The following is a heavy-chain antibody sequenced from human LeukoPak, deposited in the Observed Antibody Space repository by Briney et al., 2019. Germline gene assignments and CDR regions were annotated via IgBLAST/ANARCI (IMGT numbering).Heavy chain of an antibody. CDR3: AREFCSSTSCRPYYFDY. D-gene: IGHD2-2*01. CDR2: ISAYNGNT. Sequence: ASVKVSCKASGYTFTGYYMHWVRQAPGQGLEWMGWISAYNGNTNYAQKLQGRVTMTTDTSTSTAYMELRSLRSDDTAVYYCAREFCSSTSCRPYYFDYWGQGTLVTVSS. J-gene: IGHJ4*02. CDR1: GYTFTGYY. V-gene: IGHV1-18*04.